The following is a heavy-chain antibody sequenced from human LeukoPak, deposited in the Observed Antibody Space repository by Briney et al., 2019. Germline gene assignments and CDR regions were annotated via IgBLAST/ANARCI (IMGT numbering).Heavy chain of an antibody. D-gene: IGHD4-23*01. V-gene: IGHV3-7*01. CDR1: GFTFSSFW. CDR3: ARDTGVTYH. Sequence: GGSLRLSCAASGFTFSSFWMSWVRQAPGKGLEWVANINQDGSGKYFVDSVKGRFTISRDNAKNSLYLQMNSLRAEDTAVYYCARDTGVTYHWGQGTLVTVSS. J-gene: IGHJ5*02. CDR2: INQDGSGK.